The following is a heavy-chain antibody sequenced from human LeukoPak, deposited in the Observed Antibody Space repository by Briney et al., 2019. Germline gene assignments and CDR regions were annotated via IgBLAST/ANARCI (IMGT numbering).Heavy chain of an antibody. CDR2: INHSGST. D-gene: IGHD6-6*01. CDR3: AKRIAARPFDY. CDR1: GGSFSGYY. V-gene: IGHV4-34*01. Sequence: SETLSLTCAVYGGSFSGYYWSWIRQPPGKGLEWIGEINHSGSTNYNPSLKSRVTISVDTSKIQFSLKLSSVTAADTAVYYCAKRIAARPFDYWGQGTLVTVSS. J-gene: IGHJ4*02.